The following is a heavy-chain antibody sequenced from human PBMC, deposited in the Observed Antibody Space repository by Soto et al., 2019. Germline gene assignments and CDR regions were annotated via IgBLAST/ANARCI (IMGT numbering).Heavy chain of an antibody. CDR2: ISYDGSNK. D-gene: IGHD6-19*01. V-gene: IGHV3-30-3*01. CDR3: ARDHLPVAGITGGCCFDP. J-gene: IGHJ5*02. CDR1: GFTFSSYA. Sequence: QVQLVESGGGVVQPGRSLRLSCAASGFTFSSYAMHWVRQAPGKGLELVAVISYDGSNKYYADSVKGRFTISRDNSKNTMYLQMNSLRAEDTAVYYCARDHLPVAGITGGCCFDPWGQGTLVTVSS.